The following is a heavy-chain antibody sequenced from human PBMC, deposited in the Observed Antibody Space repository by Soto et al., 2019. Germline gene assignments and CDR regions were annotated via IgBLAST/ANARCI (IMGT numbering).Heavy chain of an antibody. V-gene: IGHV3-53*01. CDR3: ARNGYGSGIGYCTNGVCTQGRTGAEGQENWYFDL. J-gene: IGHJ2*01. D-gene: IGHD2-8*01. CDR2: IYSGGST. Sequence: EVQLVESGGGLIQPGGSLRLSCAASGFTVSSNYMSWVRQAPGKGLEWVSVIYSGGSTYYADSVKGRFTISRDNSKNTLYLQMNSLRAEDTAVYYCARNGYGSGIGYCTNGVCTQGRTGAEGQENWYFDLWGRGTLVTVSS. CDR1: GFTVSSNY.